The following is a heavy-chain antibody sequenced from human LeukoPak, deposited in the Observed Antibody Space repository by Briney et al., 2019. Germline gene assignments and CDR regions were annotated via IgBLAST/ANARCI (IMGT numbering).Heavy chain of an antibody. D-gene: IGHD3-9*01. Sequence: SETLSLTCTVSGGSISSGGYYWSWIRQHPGKGLEWIGYIYYSGSTYYNPSLKSRVTISVDTSKNQFSLKLSSVTAADTAVYYCARDFYDILTGYPGASDPWGQGTLVTVSS. CDR1: GGSISSGGYY. V-gene: IGHV4-31*03. J-gene: IGHJ5*02. CDR2: IYYSGST. CDR3: ARDFYDILTGYPGASDP.